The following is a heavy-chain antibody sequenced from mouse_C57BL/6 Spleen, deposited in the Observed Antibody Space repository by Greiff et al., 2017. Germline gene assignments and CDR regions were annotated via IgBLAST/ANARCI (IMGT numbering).Heavy chain of an antibody. J-gene: IGHJ2*01. CDR1: GYTFTSYW. CDR3: ARFISTVGEDY. Sequence: QVQLQQPGAELVKPGASVKLSCKASGYTFTSYWMHWVKQRPGQGLEWIGMIHPYSGSTNYNEKFKSKATLTVDKSSSTAYMQLSSLTSEDSAVYYCARFISTVGEDYWGQGTTLTVSS. V-gene: IGHV1-64*01. D-gene: IGHD1-1*01. CDR2: IHPYSGST.